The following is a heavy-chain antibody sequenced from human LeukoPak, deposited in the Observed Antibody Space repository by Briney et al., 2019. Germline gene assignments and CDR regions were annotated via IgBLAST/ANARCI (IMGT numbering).Heavy chain of an antibody. Sequence: GGSLRLSCAASGFTFSAYGMHWVRQAPGKGLEWVAFIRFDGSNKYYADSLRGRFTISRDNSKNTLYLQMNSLTAEDTAVYYCAKRMGPMVTTGDGPLDYWGQGILVTVSS. J-gene: IGHJ4*02. V-gene: IGHV3-30*02. CDR2: IRFDGSNK. CDR3: AKRMGPMVTTGDGPLDY. CDR1: GFTFSAYG. D-gene: IGHD4-17*01.